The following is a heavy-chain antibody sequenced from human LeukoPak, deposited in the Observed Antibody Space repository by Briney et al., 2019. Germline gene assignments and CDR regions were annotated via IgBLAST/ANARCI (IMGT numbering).Heavy chain of an antibody. V-gene: IGHV4-4*07. Sequence: SETLSLTCTVSGGSISSYYWSWIRQPAGKGLEWIGRIYTSGSTNYNPSLKSRVTMSVHTSKKQFSLKLSSVTAADTAVYYCARTLKDYDFWSGYYGAAFDIWGQGTMVTVSS. CDR2: IYTSGST. CDR1: GGSISSYY. CDR3: ARTLKDYDFWSGYYGAAFDI. J-gene: IGHJ3*02. D-gene: IGHD3-3*01.